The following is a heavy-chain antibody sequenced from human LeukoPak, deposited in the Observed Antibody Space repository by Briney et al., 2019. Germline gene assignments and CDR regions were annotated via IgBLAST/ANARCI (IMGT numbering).Heavy chain of an antibody. J-gene: IGHJ4*02. CDR2: IRGSGGGT. Sequence: PGGSLRLSCAASGFTFSSYAMSWVRQAPGKGLEWVSTIRGSGGGTYYADSVKGRFPISRDNSKNTLYLQMNSLRDEDTALYYCAKAGIGVVGYFDYWGQGTLVTVSS. D-gene: IGHD6-19*01. V-gene: IGHV3-23*01. CDR1: GFTFSSYA. CDR3: AKAGIGVVGYFDY.